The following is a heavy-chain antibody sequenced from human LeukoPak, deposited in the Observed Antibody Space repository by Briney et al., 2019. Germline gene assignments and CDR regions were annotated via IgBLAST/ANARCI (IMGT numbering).Heavy chain of an antibody. CDR1: GFAFSVYA. V-gene: IGHV3-23*01. Sequence: GGSLRLSCAASGFAFSVYAMTWVRQAPGKGLEWVSAIVGSGGDTNYADSVKGRFTISRDNSKNTLYLHMNGLTSEDTAVYYCARQNPAAAGQGLDFWGQGALVTVSS. J-gene: IGHJ4*02. D-gene: IGHD6-13*01. CDR3: ARQNPAAAGQGLDF. CDR2: IVGSGGDT.